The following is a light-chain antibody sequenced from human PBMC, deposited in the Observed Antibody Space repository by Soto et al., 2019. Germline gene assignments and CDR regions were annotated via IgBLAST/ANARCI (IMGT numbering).Light chain of an antibody. CDR2: LGS. Sequence: DIVMTQSPLSMPVTPGEPASISCRSSQSLLHSNGYNYLDWYLQKPGQSPQLLIYLGSNRASGVPDRFSGSGSGTDVTLKISRVEAEDVGVYYCMPPQQSWTFGQGTKLEIK. CDR3: MPPQQSWT. V-gene: IGKV2-28*01. CDR1: QSLLHSNGYNY. J-gene: IGKJ1*01.